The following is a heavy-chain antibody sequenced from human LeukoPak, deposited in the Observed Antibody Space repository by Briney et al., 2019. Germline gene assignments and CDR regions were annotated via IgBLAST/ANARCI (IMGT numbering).Heavy chain of an antibody. Sequence: SETLSLTCAVSGGSLISDNFYWGWIRQPPGKGLEWIGSIYYSGSTYYNPSLNSRVTISVDTSKSRFSLKLSSVTAAVTAVYSCARLRGTYYWYFDYWGQGTLVTVSS. CDR1: GGSLISDNFY. V-gene: IGHV4-39*01. D-gene: IGHD1-26*01. CDR3: ARLRGTYYWYFDY. J-gene: IGHJ4*02. CDR2: IYYSGST.